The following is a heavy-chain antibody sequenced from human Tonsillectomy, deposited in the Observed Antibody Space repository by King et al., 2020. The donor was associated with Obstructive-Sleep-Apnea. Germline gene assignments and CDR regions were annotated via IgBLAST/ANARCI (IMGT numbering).Heavy chain of an antibody. CDR2: FDPEDGET. CDR3: APSKSIYYYGLDV. J-gene: IGHJ6*02. Sequence: QLVQSGPEVKKPGASVKVSCKVSGYTLTELSMHWVRQAPGKGLEWMGGFDPEDGETIYTQKFHGRVTMTEDTSTDTAYMELSRLRSEDTAVYYCAPSKSIYYYGLDVWGQGTTVTVSS. CDR1: GYTLTELS. V-gene: IGHV1-24*01.